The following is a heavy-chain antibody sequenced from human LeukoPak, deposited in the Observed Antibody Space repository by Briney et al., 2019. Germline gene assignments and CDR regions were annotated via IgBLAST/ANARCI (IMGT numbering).Heavy chain of an antibody. J-gene: IGHJ4*02. CDR2: FNPNTGGT. CDR1: GYTFSGYF. V-gene: IGHV1-2*06. CDR3: ALGGSSDLEWLVDYFDH. Sequence: GASVKVSCKTPGYTFSGYFIHWIRQAPGQGLEWMGRFNPNTGGTNYAQKFQGRVTMTSDSSIRSAYMDLSRLSLDDSAVYYCALGGSSDLEWLVDYFDHWGQGSLVLVSS. D-gene: IGHD3-3*01.